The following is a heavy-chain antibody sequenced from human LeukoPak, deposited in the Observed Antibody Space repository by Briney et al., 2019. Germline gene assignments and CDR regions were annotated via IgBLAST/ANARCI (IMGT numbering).Heavy chain of an antibody. J-gene: IGHJ6*03. CDR3: ARERYDSSGYYYPYYYYMDV. D-gene: IGHD3-22*01. Sequence: PSETLSLTCTVSGGSISSYYWSWIRQPAGKGLEWIGRIYTSGSTNYNPSLKSRVTMSVDTSKNQFSLKLSSVTAADTAVYYCARERYDSSGYYYPYYYYMDVWGKGTTVTISS. V-gene: IGHV4-4*07. CDR1: GGSISSYY. CDR2: IYTSGST.